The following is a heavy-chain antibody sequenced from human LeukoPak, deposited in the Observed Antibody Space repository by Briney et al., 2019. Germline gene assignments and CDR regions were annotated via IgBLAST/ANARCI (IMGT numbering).Heavy chain of an antibody. CDR3: ARAGSGWYEYFQH. CDR1: GGSISSGYY. CDR2: IYHSGST. Sequence: SETLSLTCTVSGGSISSGYYWGWIRQPPGKGLEWIGSIYHSGSTYYNPSLKSRVTISVDTSKNQFSLKLSSVTAADTAVYYCARAGSGWYEYFQHWGQGTLVTVSS. J-gene: IGHJ1*01. D-gene: IGHD6-19*01. V-gene: IGHV4-38-2*02.